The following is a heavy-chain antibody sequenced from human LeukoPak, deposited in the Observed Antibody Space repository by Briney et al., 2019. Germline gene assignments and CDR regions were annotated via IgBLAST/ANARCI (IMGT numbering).Heavy chain of an antibody. D-gene: IGHD2-2*01. Sequence: PGGSLRLSCAASGFTFSDHYMDWVRQAPGKGLECVGRIKNKANSYTTEYAASVKGRFTVSRDDSKNALYLQMNSLKTEDTAVYYCTREGRYCSSSSCYVCLDFWGQGTLVTVSS. CDR3: TREGRYCSSSSCYVCLDF. V-gene: IGHV3-72*01. CDR1: GFTFSDHY. J-gene: IGHJ4*02. CDR2: IKNKANSYTT.